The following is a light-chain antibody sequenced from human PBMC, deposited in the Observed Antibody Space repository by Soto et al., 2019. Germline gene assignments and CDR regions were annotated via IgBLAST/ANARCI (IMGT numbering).Light chain of an antibody. CDR1: QDISNY. Sequence: DIQMTQSPSSLSASVGDRVTITCQASQDISNYLNWYQQKPGKAPKLLIYDESNLETGVPSRFSGSGSGTDFTFTISSLKPEDIATYYCQQYDNLPMYTFGQGTKLEIK. V-gene: IGKV1-33*01. J-gene: IGKJ2*01. CDR2: DES. CDR3: QQYDNLPMYT.